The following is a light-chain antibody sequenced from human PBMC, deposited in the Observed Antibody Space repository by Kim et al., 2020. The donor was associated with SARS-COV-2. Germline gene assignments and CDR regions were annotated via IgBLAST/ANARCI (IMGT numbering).Light chain of an antibody. CDR2: GNS. CDR1: SSNIGAGYG. J-gene: IGLJ1*01. V-gene: IGLV1-40*01. CDR3: QSYDSSLSGSGV. Sequence: VTISCTGSSSNIGAGYGVHWYQQLPGTAPKLLIYGNSNRPSGVPDRFSGSKSGTSASLAITGLQAEDEADYYCQSYDSSLSGSGVFGTGTKVTVL.